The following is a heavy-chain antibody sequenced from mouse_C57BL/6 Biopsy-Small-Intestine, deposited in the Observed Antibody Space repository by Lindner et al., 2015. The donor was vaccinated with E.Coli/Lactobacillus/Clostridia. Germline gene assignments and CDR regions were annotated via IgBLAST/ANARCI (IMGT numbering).Heavy chain of an antibody. Sequence: VQLQESGPDLVKPGASVKMSCKAAGYTFSIYWIGWVKQRPGHGLEWIGDIYPGGGYTNYNEKFKGKATLTADTSSSTAYVQLSSLTSEDSAIYYCARSGDWYFDVWGAGTTVTVSS. CDR3: ARSGDWYFDV. J-gene: IGHJ1*01. D-gene: IGHD3-1*01. CDR1: GYTFSIYW. V-gene: IGHV1-63*02. CDR2: IYPGGGYT.